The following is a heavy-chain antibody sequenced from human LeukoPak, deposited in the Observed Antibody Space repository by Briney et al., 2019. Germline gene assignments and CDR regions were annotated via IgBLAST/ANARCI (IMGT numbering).Heavy chain of an antibody. Sequence: GGSLRLSCAASGFTFSDYYMSWIRQAPGKGLEWVSYISGTGLTIYYADSVKGRFTISRDNAKNSLYLQMNSLRAEDTAVYYCARDGDCKNGVCWTDFDYWGQGTPVTVSS. CDR2: ISGTGLTI. D-gene: IGHD2-8*01. V-gene: IGHV3-11*04. J-gene: IGHJ4*02. CDR1: GFTFSDYY. CDR3: ARDGDCKNGVCWTDFDY.